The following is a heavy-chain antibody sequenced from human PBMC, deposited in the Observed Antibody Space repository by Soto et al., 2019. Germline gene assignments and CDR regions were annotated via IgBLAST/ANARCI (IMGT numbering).Heavy chain of an antibody. CDR3: ARDSGGGVVVPAAILHYGMDV. D-gene: IGHD2-2*01. J-gene: IGHJ6*02. Sequence: SETLSLTCTVSGGSISSYYWSWIRQPAGKGLEWIGRIYTSGSTNYNPSLKSRVTMSVDTSKNQFSLKLSSVTAADTAVYYCARDSGGGVVVPAAILHYGMDVWGQGTTVT. V-gene: IGHV4-4*07. CDR1: GGSISSYY. CDR2: IYTSGST.